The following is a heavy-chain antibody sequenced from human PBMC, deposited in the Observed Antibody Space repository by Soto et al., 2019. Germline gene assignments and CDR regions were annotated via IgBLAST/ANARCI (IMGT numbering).Heavy chain of an antibody. Sequence: QVQLQESGPGLVKPSGTLSLTCDVFGASITSSNWWSWVRQSPGGGLEWIGEVFHGGSTNYNPSLMSRAPVSVAKSKNQFSLLLTSLTAADAAVYFCARDRRNFGVPLDTWGQGLRVTVS. CDR1: GASITSSNW. D-gene: IGHD2-8*01. CDR2: VFHGGST. J-gene: IGHJ5*02. CDR3: ARDRRNFGVPLDT. V-gene: IGHV4-4*02.